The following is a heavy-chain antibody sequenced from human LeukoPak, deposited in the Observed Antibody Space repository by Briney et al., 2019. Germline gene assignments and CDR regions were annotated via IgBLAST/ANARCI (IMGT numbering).Heavy chain of an antibody. J-gene: IGHJ3*02. CDR1: GFTFSGSA. D-gene: IGHD3-22*01. Sequence: GGSLKLSCAASGFTFSGSAMHWVRQASGKGLEWVGRIRSKANSYATAYAASVKGRFTISRDDSKNTAYLQVNSLKTGDTAVYYCTRVSAYDSSGFYAFDIWGQGTMVTVSS. V-gene: IGHV3-73*01. CDR2: IRSKANSYAT. CDR3: TRVSAYDSSGFYAFDI.